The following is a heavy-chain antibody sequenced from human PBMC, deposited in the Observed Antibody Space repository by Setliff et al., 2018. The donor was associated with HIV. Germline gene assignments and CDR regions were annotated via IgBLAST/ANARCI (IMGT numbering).Heavy chain of an antibody. Sequence: ASVKVSCQASGYAFTSNYIHWVRQAPGQGLEWMALIYPSNGDTTYAQSFQGRVTMTLDTSTSTVYMELSSLRAEDTAVYYCTKRTMPTGGFQHWGQGTLVTVSS. D-gene: IGHD1-1*01. V-gene: IGHV1-46*01. CDR3: TKRTMPTGGFQH. CDR2: IYPSNGDT. CDR1: GYAFTSNY. J-gene: IGHJ1*01.